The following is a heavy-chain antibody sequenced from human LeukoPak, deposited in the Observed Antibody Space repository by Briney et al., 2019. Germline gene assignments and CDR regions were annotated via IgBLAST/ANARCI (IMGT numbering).Heavy chain of an antibody. CDR3: AKYSSGWYNDY. J-gene: IGHJ4*02. CDR2: ISGGGDST. CDR1: GFTFSSYA. V-gene: IGHV3-23*01. Sequence: GGSLRLSCAASGFTFSSYAMSWVRQAPGKGMEWVSTISGGGDSTFFADSVRGRLIISRDSSKNTLYLQMNSLRADDTAVYYCAKYSSGWYNDYWGQGTLVTVSS. D-gene: IGHD6-19*01.